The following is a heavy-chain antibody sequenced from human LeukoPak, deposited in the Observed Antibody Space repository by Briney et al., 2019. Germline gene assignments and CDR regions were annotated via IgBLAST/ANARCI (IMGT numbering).Heavy chain of an antibody. CDR2: IKQDGSEK. CDR1: GFIFSSYG. J-gene: IGHJ4*02. Sequence: GGSLRLSCAASGFIFSSYGMNWVRQAPGKGLEWVANIKQDGSEKYYVDSVKGRFTISRDNAKNSLYLQMNSLRAEDTAVYYCARDTGGGYSCYDCWGQGTLVTVSS. V-gene: IGHV3-7*01. D-gene: IGHD5-18*01. CDR3: ARDTGGGYSCYDC.